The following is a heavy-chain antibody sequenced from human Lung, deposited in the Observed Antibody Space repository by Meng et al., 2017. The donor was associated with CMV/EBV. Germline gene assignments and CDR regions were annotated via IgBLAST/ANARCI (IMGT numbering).Heavy chain of an antibody. D-gene: IGHD3-10*01. CDR2: INPHSGDT. V-gene: IGHV1-2*02. J-gene: IGHJ6*02. Sequence: ASVXVSXKASGYTFTGYNIHWVRQAPGQGLEWMGWINPHSGDTKYAQKFQGRVTLTTDTSINTAYMEVSRLKSDDTAVFFCARLFHTSLGTNYYYGMDVWXLGTXVTVSS. CDR3: ARLFHTSLGTNYYYGMDV. CDR1: GYTFTGYN.